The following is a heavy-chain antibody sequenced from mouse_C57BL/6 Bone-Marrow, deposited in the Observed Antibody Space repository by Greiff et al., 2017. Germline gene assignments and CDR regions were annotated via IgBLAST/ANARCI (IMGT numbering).Heavy chain of an antibody. CDR3: AGGYYLAY. D-gene: IGHD2-3*01. CDR2: IYPGDGDT. J-gene: IGHJ3*01. CDR1: GYAFSSSW. Sequence: VQLQQSGPELVKPGASVKISCKASGYAFSSSWMNWVKQRPGKGLEWIGRIYPGDGDTNYNGKFKGKATLTVDKSSSTAYMRLSSLTSEDSAVYFWAGGYYLAYWGQGTLVTVSA. V-gene: IGHV1-82*01.